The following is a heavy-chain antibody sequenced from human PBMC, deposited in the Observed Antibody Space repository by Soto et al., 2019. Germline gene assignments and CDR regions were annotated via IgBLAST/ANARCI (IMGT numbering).Heavy chain of an antibody. CDR3: ASESSGSYYRQPHINV. V-gene: IGHV3-33*01. J-gene: IGHJ4*02. CDR2: IWYDGSNK. D-gene: IGHD3-10*01. CDR1: GFTFSSYG. Sequence: QVQLVESGGGVVQPGMSLRLSCATSGFTFSSYGMHWVRQAAGTGLERVAVIWYDGSNKYYADSVKGRFTISRDNSKNTLYLQMSSLRAEYTAVYYCASESSGSYYRQPHINVWGQGTLVTVSS.